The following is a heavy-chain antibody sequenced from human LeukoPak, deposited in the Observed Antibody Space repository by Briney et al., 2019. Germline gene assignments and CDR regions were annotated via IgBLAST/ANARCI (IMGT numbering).Heavy chain of an antibody. J-gene: IGHJ5*02. CDR1: GGSISSSSYY. Sequence: SETLSLTCTVSGGSISSSSYYWGWIRQPPGKGLEWIGSIYYSGSTYYNASLKSRVTISVDTSKNQFSLKLSSVTAADTAVYYCARDQGHKGWFDPWGQGTLVTVSS. V-gene: IGHV4-39*01. CDR3: ARDQGHKGWFDP. CDR2: IYYSGST.